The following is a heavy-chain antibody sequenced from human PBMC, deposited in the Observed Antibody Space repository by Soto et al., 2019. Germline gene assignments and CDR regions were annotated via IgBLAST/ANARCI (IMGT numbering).Heavy chain of an antibody. V-gene: IGHV5-51*01. D-gene: IGHD5-12*01. CDR3: ARASGYHYY. Sequence: GSSLNISCTGSGYTFSTTWIAWVRQMPGKGLERMGIIYPRDSDVQYSPSFQGQVTISADKSISTAYLQWNSLEASDTAMYYCARASGYHYYWGQGTLVTVSS. CDR2: IYPRDSDV. J-gene: IGHJ4*02. CDR1: GYTFSTTW.